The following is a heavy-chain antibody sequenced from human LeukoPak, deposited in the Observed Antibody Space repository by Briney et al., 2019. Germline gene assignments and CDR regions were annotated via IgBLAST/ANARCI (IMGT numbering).Heavy chain of an antibody. J-gene: IGHJ4*02. V-gene: IGHV3-53*05. CDR2: IYSGGNT. D-gene: IGHD6-19*01. CDR1: GFTVSSDY. Sequence: GGSLRLSCAAAGFTVSSDYMSWVRQAPGKGLEWVSVIYSGGNTYYADSFQGRFTISRDNSQNTLYLQMNSLRPDDTAVYYCAKMVTSGWSPFHYWGQGTLVTVSS. CDR3: AKMVTSGWSPFHY.